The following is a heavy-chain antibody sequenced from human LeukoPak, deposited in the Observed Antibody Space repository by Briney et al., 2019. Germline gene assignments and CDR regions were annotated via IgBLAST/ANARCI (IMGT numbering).Heavy chain of an antibody. J-gene: IGHJ5*02. CDR1: GGSISSGDYY. CDR2: IYYSGST. CDR3: ARDYGDYLNWFDP. Sequence: PSETLSLTCTVSGGSISSGDYYWSWIRQPPGKGLEWIGYIYYSGSTYYNPSLKSRVTISVDTSKNQFSLKLSSVTAADTAVYYCARDYGDYLNWFDPWGQGTLVTVSS. D-gene: IGHD4-17*01. V-gene: IGHV4-30-4*01.